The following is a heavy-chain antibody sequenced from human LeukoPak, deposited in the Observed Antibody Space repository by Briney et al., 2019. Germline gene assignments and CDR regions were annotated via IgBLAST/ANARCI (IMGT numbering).Heavy chain of an antibody. D-gene: IGHD5-24*01. CDR2: IYYSGST. CDR1: GGSISSYY. CDR3: ARGSLQNLGKKLSIFDY. V-gene: IGHV4-59*01. Sequence: PSETLSLTCTVSGGSISSYYWSWIRQPPGKGLEWIGYIYYSGSTNYNPSLKSRVTISVDTSKNQFSLKLSSVTAADTAVYYCARGSLQNLGKKLSIFDYWGQGTLVTVSS. J-gene: IGHJ4*02.